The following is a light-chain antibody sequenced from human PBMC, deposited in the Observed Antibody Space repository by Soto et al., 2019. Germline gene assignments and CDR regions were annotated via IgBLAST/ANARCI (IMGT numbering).Light chain of an antibody. Sequence: DIVMTESPDSLDVSLGERATINCKSSQSVLHSTTTKNYLAWYQQKPGQPPKLLIYWASTRESGVPDRFRGGGSRTSFTLTSSSLPAADVAVYSCQQDYTSPPYNIGQGTML. CDR1: QSVLHSTTTKNY. J-gene: IGKJ2*01. V-gene: IGKV4-1*01. CDR2: WAS. CDR3: QQDYTSPPYN.